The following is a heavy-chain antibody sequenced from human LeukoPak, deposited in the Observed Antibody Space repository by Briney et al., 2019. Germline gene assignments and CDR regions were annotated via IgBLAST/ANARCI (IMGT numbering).Heavy chain of an antibody. CDR2: IYYSGST. Sequence: SETLSLTCTVSGGSISSGSYYWSWIRQPAGKGLEWIGYIYYSGSTNYNPSLKSRVTISVDTSKNQFSLKLSSVTAADTAVYYCARAPPYSSSWYGYYYYYYMDVWGKGTTVTISS. V-gene: IGHV4-61*01. CDR3: ARAPPYSSSWYGYYYYYYMDV. CDR1: GGSISSGSYY. J-gene: IGHJ6*03. D-gene: IGHD6-13*01.